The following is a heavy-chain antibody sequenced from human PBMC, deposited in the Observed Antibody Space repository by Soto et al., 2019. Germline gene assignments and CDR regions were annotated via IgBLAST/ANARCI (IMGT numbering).Heavy chain of an antibody. V-gene: IGHV3-66*01. D-gene: IGHD5-18*01. CDR3: ARELDGTAFYYYYGMDV. CDR1: GFTVSSNY. CDR2: IYSGGST. J-gene: IGHJ6*02. Sequence: GGSLRLSCAASGFTVSSNYMSWVRQAPGKGLEWVSVIYSGGSTYYADSVKGRFTISRDNSKNTLYLQMNSLRAEDTAVYYCARELDGTAFYYYYGMDVWGQGTTVTVSS.